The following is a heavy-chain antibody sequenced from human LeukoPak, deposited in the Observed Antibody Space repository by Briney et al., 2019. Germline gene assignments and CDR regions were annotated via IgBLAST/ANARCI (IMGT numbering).Heavy chain of an antibody. Sequence: GGSLRLSCAASGFTVSGNYMSWVRQAPGKGLEWVSVIYSGGSTYYADSVKGRFTISRDNFRNTLSLQMNSLRPDDTAIYYCAKDEGVVLSTSFDFGHWGQGTLVAVSS. CDR3: AKDEGVVLSTSFDFGH. J-gene: IGHJ4*02. CDR1: GFTVSGNY. CDR2: IYSGGST. D-gene: IGHD3-10*01. V-gene: IGHV3-53*01.